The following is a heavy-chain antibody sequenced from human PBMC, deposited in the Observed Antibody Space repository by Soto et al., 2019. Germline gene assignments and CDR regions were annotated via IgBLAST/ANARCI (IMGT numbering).Heavy chain of an antibody. J-gene: IGHJ4*02. D-gene: IGHD3-16*01. CDR2: IYYSGST. Sequence: PSETLSLTCTVSGASLTNYYWNWIRQPPGKGLEWIGYIYYSGSTDYNPSLKSRVTMSLDTSKNQFSLKLTSVTAADTAVYYCARHSRVGLGELFKIDFWGQGTLVSGSS. CDR3: ARHSRVGLGELFKIDF. CDR1: GASLTNYY. V-gene: IGHV4-59*08.